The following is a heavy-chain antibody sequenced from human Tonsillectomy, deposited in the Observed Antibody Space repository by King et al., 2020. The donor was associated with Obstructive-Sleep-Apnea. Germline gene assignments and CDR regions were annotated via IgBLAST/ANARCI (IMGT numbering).Heavy chain of an antibody. V-gene: IGHV3-74*01. CDR1: GFTFSSYW. D-gene: IGHD3-22*01. Sequence: VQLVESVGCVVQPGGSLRLSCAASGFTFSSYWMYLVRQAPGKWLVWVARINSDGSSPSYADSVKGRFTIARDNAKNTLSLQMNSLRAEDTAVYYCARAMVYYDSSGYSPYYFDYWGQGTLVTVSS. CDR2: INSDGSSP. J-gene: IGHJ4*02. CDR3: ARAMVYYDSSGYSPYYFDY.